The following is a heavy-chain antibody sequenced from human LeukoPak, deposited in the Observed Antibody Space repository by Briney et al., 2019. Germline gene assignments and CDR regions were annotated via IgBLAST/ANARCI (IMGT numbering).Heavy chain of an antibody. D-gene: IGHD5-18*01. CDR3: AKILRAYSYGGFDY. V-gene: IGHV3-23*01. CDR2: ISDRGGST. J-gene: IGHJ4*02. CDR1: GFTFSSYA. Sequence: GGSLRLSCAASGFTFSSYAMSWVRQAPGKGLEGVSTISDRGGSTYSADPVQGRFTISRDNSKNTLFLQMNSLRAEDTAIYYCAKILRAYSYGGFDYWGQGTLVTVSS.